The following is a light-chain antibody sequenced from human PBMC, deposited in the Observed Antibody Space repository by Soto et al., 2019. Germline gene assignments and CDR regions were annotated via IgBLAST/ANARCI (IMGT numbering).Light chain of an antibody. V-gene: IGLV2-14*01. CDR3: SSYSSITTLV. Sequence: QSVLTQPASVSGSPGQSITISCTGSSSDVGAYNYVSWYQQYPDKAPKLMIYDVNNRPSGVSDRFSGSKSGNTASLTISGLQAEDEADYYCSSYSSITTLVFGGGTKVTVL. CDR2: DVN. CDR1: SSDVGAYNY. J-gene: IGLJ2*01.